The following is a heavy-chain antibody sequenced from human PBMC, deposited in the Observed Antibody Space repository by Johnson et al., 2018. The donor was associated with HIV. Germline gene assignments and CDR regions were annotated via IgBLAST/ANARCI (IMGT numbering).Heavy chain of an antibody. CDR1: GFTFSSYW. CDR2: IKQDGSEK. Sequence: EVQLVESGGGLVQPGGSLRLSCAASGFTFSSYWMSWVRQAPGKGLEWVANIKQDGSEKYYVDSVKGRFTISRYNAKNSLYLQMNSLRAEDTAVYYCAREAYCGGDCHDDAFDIWGQGTMVTVSS. D-gene: IGHD2-21*02. V-gene: IGHV3-7*01. J-gene: IGHJ3*02. CDR3: AREAYCGGDCHDDAFDI.